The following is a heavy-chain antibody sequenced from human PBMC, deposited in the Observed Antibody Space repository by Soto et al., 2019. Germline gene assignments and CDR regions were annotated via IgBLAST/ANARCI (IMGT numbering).Heavy chain of an antibody. V-gene: IGHV3-53*01. CDR3: ARGVPITPGTFDY. CDR2: IYSGGST. D-gene: IGHD5-12*01. CDR1: GFTVSSTY. J-gene: IGHJ4*02. Sequence: LRLSCAASGFTVSSTYMSWVRQAPGKGLEWISIIYSGGSTFYADSVKGRFTISRDNSKNTLYLQMNSLRAEDTAVYYCARGVPITPGTFDYRGQGTLVTVSS.